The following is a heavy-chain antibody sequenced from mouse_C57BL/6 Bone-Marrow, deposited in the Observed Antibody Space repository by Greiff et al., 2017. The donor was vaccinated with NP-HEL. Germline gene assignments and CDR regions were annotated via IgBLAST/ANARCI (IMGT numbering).Heavy chain of an antibody. J-gene: IGHJ3*01. CDR3: ARQEGGFAY. V-gene: IGHV5-9*04. Sequence: EVKLVESGGGLVKPGGSLKLSCAASGFTFSSYTMSWVRQTPEKRLEWVATISGGGGTTYYPDSETGRCTISGNTDSHTLYLQISSRRAEDTAVYYCARQEGGFAYWGQGTLLTVSA. CDR2: ISGGGGTT. CDR1: GFTFSSYT.